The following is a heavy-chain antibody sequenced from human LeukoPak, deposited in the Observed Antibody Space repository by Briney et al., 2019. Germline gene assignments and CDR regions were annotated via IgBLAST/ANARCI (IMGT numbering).Heavy chain of an antibody. CDR2: ISYDGSNK. CDR1: GFTFSSYA. Sequence: PGGSLRLSCAASGFTFSSYAMHWVRQAPGKGLEWVAVISYDGSNKYYADSVKGRYTISRDNSKNTLYLQMNSLRAEDTAVYYCARDLGTSSSSPFYWGQGTLVTVSS. CDR3: ARDLGTSSSSPFY. V-gene: IGHV3-30-3*01. D-gene: IGHD6-6*01. J-gene: IGHJ4*02.